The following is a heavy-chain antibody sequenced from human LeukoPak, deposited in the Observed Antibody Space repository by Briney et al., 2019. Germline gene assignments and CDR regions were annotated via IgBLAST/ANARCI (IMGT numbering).Heavy chain of an antibody. J-gene: IGHJ4*02. D-gene: IGHD6-13*01. V-gene: IGHV1-69*13. CDR2: IIPIFGTA. CDR1: GGTFISYA. Sequence: SVKVSGKASGGTFISYAISWVRQAPGQGLEWRGGIIPIFGTANYAQKFQGRVTITADESTSIAYMELSSLRSEDTAVYYCARDRGDWQHLVLDYWGQGTLVTVSS. CDR3: ARDRGDWQHLVLDY.